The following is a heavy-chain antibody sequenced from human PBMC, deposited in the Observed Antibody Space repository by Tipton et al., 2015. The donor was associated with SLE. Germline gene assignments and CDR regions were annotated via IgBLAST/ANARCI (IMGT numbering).Heavy chain of an antibody. Sequence: TLSLTCTVSGGSIRNYYWSWIRQPAGKGLEWIGRMYTSGNTNYNPSLQSRVTMSVDTSKNRFSLKLRSVIAADTAVYYCARERYSSSSPVDYWGQGTLVTVSS. V-gene: IGHV4-4*07. CDR1: GGSIRNYY. CDR2: MYTSGNT. J-gene: IGHJ4*02. D-gene: IGHD6-6*01. CDR3: ARERYSSSSPVDY.